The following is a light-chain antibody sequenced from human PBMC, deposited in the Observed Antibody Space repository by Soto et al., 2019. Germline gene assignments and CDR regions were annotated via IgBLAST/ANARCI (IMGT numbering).Light chain of an antibody. Sequence: EILMTQSPATLSVSPGDRATLSCRASQSVSNNLAWYQQRPGQAPRLLIYGASTRATGIPARFSGSGSGTEFTLTISSLQSEDFAVYYCQQYNDWPPWTFGQGTQVELK. CDR3: QQYNDWPPWT. V-gene: IGKV3-15*01. CDR1: QSVSNN. CDR2: GAS. J-gene: IGKJ1*01.